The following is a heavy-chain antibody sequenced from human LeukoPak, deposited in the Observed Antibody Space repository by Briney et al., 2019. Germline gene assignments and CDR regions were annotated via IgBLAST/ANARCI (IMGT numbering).Heavy chain of an antibody. Sequence: SETLSLTCAVYGGSFSGYYWRWIRQPPEKGLEWIGEINHSGSTNYNPSLKSRVTISVDTSKNHFSLKLSSVTAADTAVYYCARGPSTIYDFWSGYFYYWGQGTLVTVSS. CDR3: ARGPSTIYDFWSGYFYY. V-gene: IGHV4-34*01. D-gene: IGHD3-3*01. CDR2: INHSGST. CDR1: GGSFSGYY. J-gene: IGHJ4*02.